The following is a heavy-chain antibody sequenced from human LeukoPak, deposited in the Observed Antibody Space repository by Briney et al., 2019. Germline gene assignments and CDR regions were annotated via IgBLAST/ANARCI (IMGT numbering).Heavy chain of an antibody. CDR3: ASTSGSFFDY. V-gene: IGHV4-39*01. J-gene: IGHJ4*02. CDR1: GGSISSSFYY. CDR2: IYYSGST. D-gene: IGHD1-26*01. Sequence: SETLSLTCTVSGGSISSSFYYRSWIRQPPGKGLEWIGSIYYSGSTYYNPSLKSGVTISVDASKNQFSLKLSSVTAADTAVYYCASTSGSFFDYWGQGTLVTVSS.